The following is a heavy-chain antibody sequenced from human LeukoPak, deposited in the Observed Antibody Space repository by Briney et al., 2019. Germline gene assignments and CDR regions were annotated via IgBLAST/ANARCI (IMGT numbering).Heavy chain of an antibody. D-gene: IGHD6-19*01. CDR3: GRVRIAVAGSVLDY. CDR1: GYTFTSYG. Sequence: ASVKLSCNASGYTFTSYGISWVRHPPGQGLEWMGWISAYNGNTNYAQKLQGRVTITTDTSTSTAYMELRSLRSDDTAVYYCGRVRIAVAGSVLDYWGQGTLVTVSS. J-gene: IGHJ4*02. CDR2: ISAYNGNT. V-gene: IGHV1-18*01.